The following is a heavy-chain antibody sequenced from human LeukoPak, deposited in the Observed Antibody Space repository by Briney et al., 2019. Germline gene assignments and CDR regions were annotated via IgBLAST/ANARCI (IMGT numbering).Heavy chain of an antibody. V-gene: IGHV3-30*02. J-gene: IGHJ3*02. CDR1: GFTFSSYG. D-gene: IGHD2-21*01. Sequence: GGSLRLSCAASGFTFSSYGMHWVRQAPGKGLEWVAFIRYDGSNKYYADSVKGRFTISRDKSKNTLYLQMNSLRAEDTAVYYCAKDRVVIALDAFDIWGQGTMVTVSS. CDR2: IRYDGSNK. CDR3: AKDRVVIALDAFDI.